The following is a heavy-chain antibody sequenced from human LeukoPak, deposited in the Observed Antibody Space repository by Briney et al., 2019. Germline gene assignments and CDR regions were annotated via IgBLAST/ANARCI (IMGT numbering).Heavy chain of an antibody. V-gene: IGHV3-30*02. CDR1: GFTFSSYG. CDR3: AKEPRENSGYYVSGRFDP. Sequence: GGSLRLSCAASGFTFSSYGIHWVRQAPGKGLEWVAFIRYDGSNKYYTDSVKGRFTISRDNSKNTLFLQMNSLKADDTAVYYCAKEPRENSGYYVSGRFDPWGQGTLVTVSS. D-gene: IGHD5-12*01. J-gene: IGHJ5*02. CDR2: IRYDGSNK.